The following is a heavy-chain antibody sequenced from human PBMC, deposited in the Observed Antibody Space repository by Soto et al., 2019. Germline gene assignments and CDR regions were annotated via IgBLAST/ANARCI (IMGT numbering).Heavy chain of an antibody. CDR1: GFTFSSYA. CDR2: ISYDGSNK. D-gene: IGHD1-7*01. V-gene: IGHV3-30-3*01. J-gene: IGHJ6*02. Sequence: QVQLVESGGGVVQPGRSLRLSCAASGFTFSSYAMHWVRQAPGKGLEWVAVISYDGSNKYYADSVKGRFTISRDNSKNTLHLQMNSLRAEDTAVYYCARVGFGLELPGGMDVWGQGTTVTVSS. CDR3: ARVGFGLELPGGMDV.